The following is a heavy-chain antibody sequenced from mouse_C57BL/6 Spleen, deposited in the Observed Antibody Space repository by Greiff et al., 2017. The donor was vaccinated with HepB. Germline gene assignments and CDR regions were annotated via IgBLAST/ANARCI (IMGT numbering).Heavy chain of an antibody. CDR2: INPNNGGT. V-gene: IGHV1-26*01. J-gene: IGHJ3*01. Sequence: EVQLQQSGPELVKPGASVKISCKASGYTFTDYYMNWVKQSHGKSLEWIGDINPNNGGTSYNQKFKGKATLTVDKSSSTAYMELRSLTSEDSAVYYCARNYYGYLFAYWGQGTLVTVSA. CDR3: ARNYYGYLFAY. D-gene: IGHD2-2*01. CDR1: GYTFTDYY.